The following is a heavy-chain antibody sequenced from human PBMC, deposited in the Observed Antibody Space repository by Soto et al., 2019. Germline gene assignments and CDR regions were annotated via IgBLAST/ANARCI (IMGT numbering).Heavy chain of an antibody. CDR3: ARSSASYGDYFDY. Sequence: PSETLSLTCTVSGGSINSYYWSWIRQPPGKGLEWIGYIYYSGSTNYNPSLKSRVTISVDTSKNQFSLKLGSVTAADTAVYYCARSSASYGDYFDYWAQGTLVTVSS. CDR1: GGSINSYY. D-gene: IGHD4-17*01. J-gene: IGHJ4*02. V-gene: IGHV4-59*01. CDR2: IYYSGST.